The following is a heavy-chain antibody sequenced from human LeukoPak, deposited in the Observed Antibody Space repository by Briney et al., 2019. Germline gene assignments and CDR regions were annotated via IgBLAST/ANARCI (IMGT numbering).Heavy chain of an antibody. CDR1: GGPFSGYY. CDR2: INHSGST. D-gene: IGHD6-19*01. Sequence: SETLSLTCAVYGGPFSGYYWSWIRQPPGKGLEWIGEINHSGSTNYNPSLKSRVTISVDTSKNQFSLKLSSVTAADTAVYYCARLVAVAGTSWLDYWGQGTLVTVSS. CDR3: ARLVAVAGTSWLDY. V-gene: IGHV4-34*01. J-gene: IGHJ4*02.